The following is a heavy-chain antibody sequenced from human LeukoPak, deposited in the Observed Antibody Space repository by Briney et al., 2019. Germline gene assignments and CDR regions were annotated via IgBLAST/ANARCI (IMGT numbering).Heavy chain of an antibody. CDR1: GYTFTSYG. CDR3: ARDRGGYCSSTSCPHEC. Sequence: ASVKVSCKASGYTFTSYGISWVRQAPGQGLEWMGWISAYNGNTNYAQKLQGGVTMTTDTSTSTAYMELRSLRSDDTAVYYCARDRGGYCSSTSCPHECRGQGTLVTVSS. J-gene: IGHJ4*02. D-gene: IGHD2-2*01. CDR2: ISAYNGNT. V-gene: IGHV1-18*01.